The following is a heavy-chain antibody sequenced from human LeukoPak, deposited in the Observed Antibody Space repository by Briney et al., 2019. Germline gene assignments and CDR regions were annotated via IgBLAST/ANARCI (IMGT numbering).Heavy chain of an antibody. CDR2: IWYDGSNE. V-gene: IGHV3-33*01. J-gene: IGHJ5*02. Sequence: QPGRSLRLSCAASGFTFSSYGMHWVRQAPGKGLEWVAVIWYDGSNEYYADSVKGRFTISRDTSKSTLYLRMNSPRAEDTAVYYCARGALQLVPRTGFDPWGQGTLVTVSS. CDR1: GFTFSSYG. CDR3: ARGALQLVPRTGFDP. D-gene: IGHD6-13*01.